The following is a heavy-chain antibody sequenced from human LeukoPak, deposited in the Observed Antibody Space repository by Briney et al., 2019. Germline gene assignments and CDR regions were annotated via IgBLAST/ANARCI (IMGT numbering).Heavy chain of an antibody. D-gene: IGHD3-22*01. J-gene: IGHJ4*02. V-gene: IGHV3-23*01. CDR2: ISGSGGST. CDR3: AKVGHYYYDSSGYFDY. CDR1: GFTFSSYA. Sequence: GGSLRLSCAASGFTFSSYAMSWVRQAPGKGLEWVSAISGSGGSTYYADSVKGRFTISRDNSKNTLYLQMNSLRAEDTAVYYCAKVGHYYYDSSGYFDYWGQGTLVADSS.